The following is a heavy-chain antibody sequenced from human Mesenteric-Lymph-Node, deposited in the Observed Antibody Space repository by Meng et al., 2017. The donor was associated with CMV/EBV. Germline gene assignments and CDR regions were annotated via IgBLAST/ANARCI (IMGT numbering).Heavy chain of an antibody. Sequence: SVKVSCKASGGTFSSYAISWVRQAPGQGLEWMGGIIPIFGTANYAQKFQGRVTITTDESTSTAYMELSSLRSEDTAVYYCARGRWLQSQNNWFDPWGQGTLVTVSS. V-gene: IGHV1-69*05. J-gene: IGHJ5*02. D-gene: IGHD5-24*01. CDR2: IIPIFGTA. CDR3: ARGRWLQSQNNWFDP. CDR1: GGTFSSYA.